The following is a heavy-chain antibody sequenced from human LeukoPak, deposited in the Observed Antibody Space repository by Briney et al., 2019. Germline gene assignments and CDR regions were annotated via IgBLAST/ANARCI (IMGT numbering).Heavy chain of an antibody. CDR2: ISYDGSNK. J-gene: IGHJ4*02. CDR1: GFTFSSYG. D-gene: IGHD3-16*01. CDR3: AKATWGEIDY. V-gene: IGHV3-30*18. Sequence: GGSLRLSCAASGFTFSSYGMHWVRQAPGKGLEWVAVISYDGSNKYYADSVKGRFTISRDNSKNTLYLQMNSLRAEDTAVYYCAKATWGEIDYWGQGTLVTVSS.